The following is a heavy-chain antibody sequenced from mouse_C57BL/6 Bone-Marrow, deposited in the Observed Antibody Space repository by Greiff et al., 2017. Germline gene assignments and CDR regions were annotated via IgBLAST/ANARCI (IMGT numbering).Heavy chain of an antibody. D-gene: IGHD2-5*01. J-gene: IGHJ4*01. Sequence: VQLQQPGAELVMPGASVKLSCKASGYTFTSYWMHWVKQRPGQGLEWIGEIDPSDSYTNYNQKFKGKSTLTVEKSSSTAYMQLSSLTSEDSAVYYCARDYSNPYAMDYWGQGTSVTVSS. CDR2: IDPSDSYT. CDR1: GYTFTSYW. CDR3: ARDYSNPYAMDY. V-gene: IGHV1-69*01.